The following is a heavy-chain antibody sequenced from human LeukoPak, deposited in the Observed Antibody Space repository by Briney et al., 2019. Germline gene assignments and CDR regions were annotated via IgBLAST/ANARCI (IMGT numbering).Heavy chain of an antibody. D-gene: IGHD4-23*01. CDR1: GFTFSSYE. J-gene: IGHJ4*02. CDR2: ISSSGSTI. V-gene: IGHV3-48*03. CDR3: ARDFYGGSDY. Sequence: GGSLRLSCAVSGFTFSSYEMNRVRQAPGKGLDWVSYISSSGSTIYYADSVKGRFTISRDNAKNSLYLQLNSLRAEDTAVYYCARDFYGGSDYWGQGTLVTVSS.